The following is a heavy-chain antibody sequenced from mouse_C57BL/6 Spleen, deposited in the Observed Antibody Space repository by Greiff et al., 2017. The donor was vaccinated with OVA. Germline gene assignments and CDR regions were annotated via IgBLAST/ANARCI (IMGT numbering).Heavy chain of an antibody. CDR2: IYPGDGDT. J-gene: IGHJ2*01. V-gene: IGHV1-82*01. CDR1: GYAFSSSW. Sequence: VHLVESGPELVKPGASVKISCKASGYAFSSSWMNWVKQRPGKGLEWIGRIYPGDGDTNYNGKFKGKATLTAGKSSSTAYMQLSSLTSEDSAVYFCARGGPYYFDYWGQGTTLTVSS. CDR3: ARGGPYYFDY.